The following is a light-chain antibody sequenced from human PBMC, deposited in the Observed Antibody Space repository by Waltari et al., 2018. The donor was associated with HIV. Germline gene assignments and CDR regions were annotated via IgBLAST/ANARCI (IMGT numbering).Light chain of an antibody. V-gene: IGLV3-19*01. J-gene: IGLJ2*01. CDR1: SLRSYY. CDR2: GKN. CDR3: NSLDNNDNHVL. Sequence: SSELTQDPAVSVALGQTVRITCQGDSLRSYYASWYQQKPGHAPVLVIYGKNNRPPGIPDRVSGSSSRNTASLTITGAQAEDEADYYCNSLDNNDNHVLFGGGTKVTVL.